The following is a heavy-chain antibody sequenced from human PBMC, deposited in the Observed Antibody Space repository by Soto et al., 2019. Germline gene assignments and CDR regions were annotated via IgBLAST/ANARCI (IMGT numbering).Heavy chain of an antibody. CDR1: GFTFGDYA. Sequence: PGGSLRLSCTASGFTFGDYAMSWVRQAPGKGLEWVGFIRSKAYGGTTEYAASVKGRFTISRDDSKSIAYLQMNSLKTEDTAVYYCTLQGDYYDSSGYYAAFDYWGQGTLVTVSS. J-gene: IGHJ4*02. D-gene: IGHD3-22*01. CDR3: TLQGDYYDSSGYYAAFDY. V-gene: IGHV3-49*04. CDR2: IRSKAYGGTT.